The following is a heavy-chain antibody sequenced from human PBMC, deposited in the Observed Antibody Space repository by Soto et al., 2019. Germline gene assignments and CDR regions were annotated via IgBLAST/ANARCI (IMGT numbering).Heavy chain of an antibody. Sequence: PSETLSLTCAVHGGSFSGYFWTWIRQSPGKGLEWIGEIDHSGSTNYNPSPRSRLTMSVDKSNNQLFLKLTSVTAADTGLYFCARGDVIVVPAAYRFLYDYNGMDVWGQGTTVTSP. CDR1: GGSFSGYF. CDR3: ARGDVIVVPAAYRFLYDYNGMDV. D-gene: IGHD2-2*01. J-gene: IGHJ6*02. CDR2: IDHSGST. V-gene: IGHV4-34*01.